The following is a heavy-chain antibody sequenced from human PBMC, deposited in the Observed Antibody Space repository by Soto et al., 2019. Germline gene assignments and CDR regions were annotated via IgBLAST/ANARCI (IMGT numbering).Heavy chain of an antibody. Sequence: GEALKVCCKADGDRFSRDLIGVLRQVPGRGLEWVAVIYPADSDARYSPSFRGRGTISVDISINTVYLQWRSLKASDTAIYFCARHYFVIAPVRPVYFDFRGQGPPVTVST. V-gene: IGHV5-51*01. CDR2: IYPADSDA. CDR1: GDRFSRDL. J-gene: IGHJ4*02. D-gene: IGHD2-2*01. CDR3: ARHYFVIAPVRPVYFDF.